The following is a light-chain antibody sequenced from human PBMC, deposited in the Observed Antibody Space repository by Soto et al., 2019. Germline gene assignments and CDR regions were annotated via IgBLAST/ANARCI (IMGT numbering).Light chain of an antibody. CDR2: EGS. CDR1: SSDIGGFGL. CDR3: CAYAGGDHLLV. V-gene: IGLV2-23*01. Sequence: QSAHCHPASVSLSPGDSISISCTGSSSDIGGFGLVSWYRHHPGEAPELIIFEGSKRPSGVSSRFSGSKSGNTASLTISGLQADDEADYYCCAYAGGDHLLVFGAGTKVTVL. J-gene: IGLJ1*01.